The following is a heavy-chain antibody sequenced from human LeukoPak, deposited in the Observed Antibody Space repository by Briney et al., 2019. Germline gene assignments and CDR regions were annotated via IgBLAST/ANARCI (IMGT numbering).Heavy chain of an antibody. D-gene: IGHD1-26*01. Sequence: GGSLRLSCAASGFTFSSYGMHWVRQAPGKGLEWVSRINPDGTTTSYADSVKGRFTISRDNAKNTLYLQMNSLRAEDTAVYYCARGYSGSYRIDYWGQGTLVTVSS. CDR3: ARGYSGSYRIDY. CDR1: GFTFSSYG. J-gene: IGHJ4*02. CDR2: INPDGTTT. V-gene: IGHV3-74*01.